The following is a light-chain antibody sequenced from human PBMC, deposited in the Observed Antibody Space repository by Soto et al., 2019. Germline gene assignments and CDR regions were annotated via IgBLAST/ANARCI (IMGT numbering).Light chain of an antibody. CDR1: SSDVGGYNY. J-gene: IGLJ1*01. V-gene: IGLV2-14*01. Sequence: QSALTQPASVSGSPGQSITISCTGTSSDVGGYNYVSWYQQHPGKAPKLMIFDVSNRPSGISNRFSGSKSGNTASLTISGLPADDADDYYGSSYTSNMFYVFGPGTKLTVL. CDR3: SSYTSNMFYV. CDR2: DVS.